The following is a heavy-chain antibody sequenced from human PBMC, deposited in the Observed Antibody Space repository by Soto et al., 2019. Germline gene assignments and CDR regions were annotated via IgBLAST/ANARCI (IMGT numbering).Heavy chain of an antibody. D-gene: IGHD2-2*01. CDR1: GGTFSSYA. J-gene: IGHJ4*02. V-gene: IGHV1-69*12. Sequence: QVQLVQSGAEVKKPGSSVKVSCKASGGTFSSYAISWVRQAPGQGLEWMGGIIPIFGTANYAQKFQGSVTITADESTSTAYMELRSLRSENTAVYYCASALVTAAVGELCYGGHCDYWGQGPRVTVSS. CDR3: ASALVTAAVGELCYGGHCDY. CDR2: IIPIFGTA.